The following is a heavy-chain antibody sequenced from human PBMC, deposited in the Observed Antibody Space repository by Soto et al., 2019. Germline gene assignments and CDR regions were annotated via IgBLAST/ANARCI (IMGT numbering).Heavy chain of an antibody. Sequence: GGSLRLSCAASGFTFSNAWMSWVRQAPGKGLEWVGRIKSKTDGGTTDYAAPVKGRFTISRDDSKNTLYLQMNSLKTEDTAVYYCTTDYYGSGSYYLSVSRYYYYYMDVWGKGTTVTVSS. J-gene: IGHJ6*03. CDR1: GFTFSNAW. V-gene: IGHV3-15*01. CDR2: IKSKTDGGTT. CDR3: TTDYYGSGSYYLSVSRYYYYYMDV. D-gene: IGHD3-10*01.